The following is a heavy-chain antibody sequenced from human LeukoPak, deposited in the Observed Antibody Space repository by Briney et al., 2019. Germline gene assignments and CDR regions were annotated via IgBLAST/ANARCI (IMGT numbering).Heavy chain of an antibody. J-gene: IGHJ4*02. CDR2: IIPIFGTA. V-gene: IGHV1-69*05. CDR3: ARESPTMLDFDY. CDR1: GGTLSSYA. D-gene: IGHD3-10*02. Sequence: ASVKVSCKASGGTLSSYAISWVRQAPGQGLEWMGRIIPIFGTANYAQKFQGRVTITTDESTSTAYMELSSLRSEDTAVYYCARESPTMLDFDYWGQGTLVTVPS.